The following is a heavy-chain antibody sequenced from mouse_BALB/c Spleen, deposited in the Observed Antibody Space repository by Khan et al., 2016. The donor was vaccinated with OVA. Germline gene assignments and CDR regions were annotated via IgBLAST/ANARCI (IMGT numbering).Heavy chain of an antibody. CDR3: TRGRAY. Sequence: EVQLQESGPGLVKPSQSLSLTCTVTGYSITSDYAWNWIRQFPGNKLEWMGYINYSGSTSYTPSLKSRISIHRATSKTQFFLPLNSVTTEDTATYYGTRGRAYWGQGTLVTVSA. D-gene: IGHD3-3*01. V-gene: IGHV3-2*02. CDR2: INYSGST. CDR1: GYSITSDYA. J-gene: IGHJ3*01.